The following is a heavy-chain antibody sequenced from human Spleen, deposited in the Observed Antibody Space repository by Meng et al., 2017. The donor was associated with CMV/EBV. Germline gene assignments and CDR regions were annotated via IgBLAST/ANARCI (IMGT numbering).Heavy chain of an antibody. CDR3: AKGGRYENSWFDP. J-gene: IGHJ5*02. V-gene: IGHV1-2*02. D-gene: IGHD3-16*01. CDR2: INPNSGGT. CDR1: GYTFTYRY. Sequence: ASVKVSCKASGYTFTYRYLHWVRQAPGQGLEWMGWINPNSGGTNYAQKFQGRVTMTRDTSISTAYMDLNRLTSDDTAVYYCAKGGRYENSWFDPWGQGSLVTVSS.